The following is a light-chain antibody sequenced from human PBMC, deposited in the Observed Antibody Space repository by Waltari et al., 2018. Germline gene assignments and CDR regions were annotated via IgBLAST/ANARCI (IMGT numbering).Light chain of an antibody. Sequence: SYELTQPSSVSVSPGQTARITCSGDVLAKKYARWFQQKPGQAPVGVIYKARERPSGIPERFSGSSSGTTVTLTISGAQVEDEGDYYCYSATDNYRVFGGGTKLTVL. J-gene: IGLJ3*02. CDR2: KAR. CDR1: VLAKKY. CDR3: YSATDNYRV. V-gene: IGLV3-27*01.